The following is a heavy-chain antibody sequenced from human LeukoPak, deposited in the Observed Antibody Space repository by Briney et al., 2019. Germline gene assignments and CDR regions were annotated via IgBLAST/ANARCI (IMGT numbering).Heavy chain of an antibody. CDR2: ISGSGGST. Sequence: GGSLRLSCAASGFTFSSYAMSWVRQAPGKGLEWVSAISGSGGSTYYADSVKGRFTISRGNSKNTLYLQMNSLRAEDTAVYYCAKIKERDSSYYYNAMDLWGQGTTVTVSS. CDR1: GFTFSSYA. V-gene: IGHV3-23*01. J-gene: IGHJ6*02. CDR3: AKIKERDSSYYYNAMDL. D-gene: IGHD2-15*01.